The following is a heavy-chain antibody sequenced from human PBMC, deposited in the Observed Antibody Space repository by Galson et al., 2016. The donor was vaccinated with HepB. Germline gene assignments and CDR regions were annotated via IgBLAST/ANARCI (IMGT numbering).Heavy chain of an antibody. J-gene: IGHJ4*02. CDR1: GGSISSSGYY. D-gene: IGHD3-22*01. V-gene: IGHV4-39*01. Sequence: ETLSLTCTVSGGSISSSGYYWGWIRQPPGKGLEWIGIIYYSGSTYYNPSLKSRVTISVDTSKNQFSLKLSSVTAADTAVYYCARQGYYHDISGLFDYWGQGTLVTVSS. CDR3: ARQGYYHDISGLFDY. CDR2: IYYSGST.